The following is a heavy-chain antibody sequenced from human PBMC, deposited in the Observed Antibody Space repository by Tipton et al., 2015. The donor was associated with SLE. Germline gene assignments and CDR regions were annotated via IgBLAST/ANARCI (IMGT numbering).Heavy chain of an antibody. D-gene: IGHD6-13*01. V-gene: IGHV1-2*02. J-gene: IGHJ5*02. CDR1: GYTFTSYG. CDR2: INPNSGGT. Sequence: QLVQSGAEVKKPGASVKVSCKASGYTFTSYGISWARQAPGQGLEWMGWINPNSGGTNYAQKFQGRVTMTRDTSISTAYMELSRLRSDDTAVYYWAADSSSWSREGGWSDPWGQGTLVTVSS. CDR3: AADSSSWSREGGWSDP.